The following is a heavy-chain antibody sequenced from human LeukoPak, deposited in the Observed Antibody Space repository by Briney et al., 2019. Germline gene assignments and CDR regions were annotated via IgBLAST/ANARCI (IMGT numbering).Heavy chain of an antibody. CDR3: AIYDFRSGYYSAIPLDY. CDR2: INPNSGVT. J-gene: IGHJ4*02. V-gene: IGHV1-2*02. CDR1: GYTFTGYY. D-gene: IGHD3-3*01. Sequence: ASVKVSRKASGYTFTGYYMHWVRHAPGQGLEWMGWINPNSGVTNYAQKFQGRVAMTRDTSLSTAYMELSRLRSDDTAVYFCAIYDFRSGYYSAIPLDYWGQGTLVTVSS.